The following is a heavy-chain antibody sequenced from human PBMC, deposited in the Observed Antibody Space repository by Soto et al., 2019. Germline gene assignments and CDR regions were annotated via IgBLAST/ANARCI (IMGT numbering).Heavy chain of an antibody. CDR2: IWYDGSNR. V-gene: IGHV3-33*01. CDR1: GFTFSHYG. D-gene: IGHD3-10*01. CDR3: ARDLNHYDSGSYPHGMYV. J-gene: IGHJ6*02. Sequence: QVQLVESGGGVVQPGRSMRISCAASGFTFSHYGMHWVRQAPGKGLEWVAVIWYDGSNRYYADSVKGRFTISRDDSKNTLYLQKNSLRAEDTAVYYCARDLNHYDSGSYPHGMYVWGQGTTVTVSS.